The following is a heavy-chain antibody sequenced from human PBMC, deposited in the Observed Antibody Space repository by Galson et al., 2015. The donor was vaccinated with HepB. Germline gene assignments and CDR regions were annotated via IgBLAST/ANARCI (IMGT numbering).Heavy chain of an antibody. J-gene: IGHJ6*03. Sequence: SVKVSCKASGYTFINFDINWVRQAPGQGLEWMGWMSPNSDNTGYAQRFQGRVIMTRNTSISTAYLELSGLRSEDTAVYYCARGPSETTVTSAHYYSYYYMDVWGKGTTVTVSS. CDR1: GYTFINFD. V-gene: IGHV1-8*01. CDR2: MSPNSDNT. CDR3: ARGPSETTVTSAHYYSYYYMDV. D-gene: IGHD4-17*01.